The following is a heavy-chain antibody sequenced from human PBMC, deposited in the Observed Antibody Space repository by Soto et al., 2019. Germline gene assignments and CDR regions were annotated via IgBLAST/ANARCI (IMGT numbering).Heavy chain of an antibody. CDR1: GGSISSYY. D-gene: IGHD3-16*01. J-gene: IGHJ4*02. CDR3: ARAWGRVFDY. V-gene: IGHV4-59*01. Sequence: QVQLQESGPGLVKPSETLSLTCTVSGGSISSYYWSWIRQPPGKGLEWIGYIYYSGSTNYNPSLKSRVTLSVDTSKNQCSLKLSSVTAADPAVYYCARAWGRVFDYWGQGTLVTVSS. CDR2: IYYSGST.